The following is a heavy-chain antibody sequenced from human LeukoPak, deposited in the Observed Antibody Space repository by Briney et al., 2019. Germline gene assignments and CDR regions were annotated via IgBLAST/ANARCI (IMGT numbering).Heavy chain of an antibody. D-gene: IGHD5-18*01. Sequence: SETLSLTCTVSGGSISSSSYYWGWIRQPPGKGLEWIGSIYYSGSTYYNPSLKSRVTISVDTSKNQFSLKLSSVTAADTAVYYCARLSRGYSYGYGFDYWGQGTLVTVSS. CDR2: IYYSGST. CDR3: ARLSRGYSYGYGFDY. J-gene: IGHJ4*02. CDR1: GGSISSSSYY. V-gene: IGHV4-39*01.